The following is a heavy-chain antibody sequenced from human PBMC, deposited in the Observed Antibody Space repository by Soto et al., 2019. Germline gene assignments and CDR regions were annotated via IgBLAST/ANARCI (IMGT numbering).Heavy chain of an antibody. V-gene: IGHV4-39*02. CDR3: ARDVYSAAAGGTHRFDP. Sequence: QLQLQESGPGLVKPSETLSLTCTVSGASISSTSYYWGWIRQPPGKGLEWIGSIYYSGSTYYNPSLKSRGTISVDTSKNQFSLKLSSVTAADTAVYYCARDVYSAAAGGTHRFDPWGQGALVTVSS. CDR2: IYYSGST. D-gene: IGHD6-13*01. CDR1: GASISSTSYY. J-gene: IGHJ5*02.